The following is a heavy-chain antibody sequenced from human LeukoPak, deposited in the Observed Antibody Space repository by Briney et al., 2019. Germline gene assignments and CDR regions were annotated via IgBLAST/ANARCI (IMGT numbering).Heavy chain of an antibody. CDR2: ISSSSSYI. Sequence: PGGSLRLSCAASGFTFSSYSMNWVRQAPGKGLEWVSSISSSSSYIYYADSVKGRFTISRDNAKNSLYLQMNSLRAEDTAVYYCARVGKGDSYGYYYYYYMDVWGKGTTVTVSS. V-gene: IGHV3-21*01. D-gene: IGHD5-18*01. CDR1: GFTFSSYS. J-gene: IGHJ6*03. CDR3: ARVGKGDSYGYYYYYYMDV.